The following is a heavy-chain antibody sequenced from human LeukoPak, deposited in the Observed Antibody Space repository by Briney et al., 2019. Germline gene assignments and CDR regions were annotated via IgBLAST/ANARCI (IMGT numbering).Heavy chain of an antibody. CDR3: ARSTIRGVTYYFDY. Sequence: ASVKVSCKASGYTFTSYYMHWVRQAPGQGLEWMGVINPSGDSTSYAQKFQGRVTMTRDTSTSTVYMELSSLRSEDTAVHYCARSTIRGVTYYFDYWGQGTLVTVSS. CDR1: GYTFTSYY. J-gene: IGHJ4*02. V-gene: IGHV1-46*01. CDR2: INPSGDST. D-gene: IGHD3-10*01.